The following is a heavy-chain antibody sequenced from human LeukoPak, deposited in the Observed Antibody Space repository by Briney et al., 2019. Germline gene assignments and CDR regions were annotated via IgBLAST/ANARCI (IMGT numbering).Heavy chain of an antibody. D-gene: IGHD3-3*01. CDR3: AKYVLRFLEWPQYFDY. V-gene: IGHV3-23*01. Sequence: GGSLRLSCAASGVTFSSYAMSWVRQAPGKGLEWVSAISGSGGSTYYADSVKGRFTISRDNSKNTLYLQMNSLRAEDTAVYYCAKYVLRFLEWPQYFDYWGQGTLVTVSS. CDR1: GVTFSSYA. J-gene: IGHJ4*02. CDR2: ISGSGGST.